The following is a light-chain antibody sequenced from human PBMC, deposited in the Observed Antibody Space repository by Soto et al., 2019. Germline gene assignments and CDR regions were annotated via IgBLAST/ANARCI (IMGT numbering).Light chain of an antibody. CDR1: NSNIGRNP. V-gene: IGLV1-44*01. CDR3: SAWNDSLNGPV. Sequence: QSVLTQPPSASGTPGQRVTMSCSGSNSNIGRNPVNWYQQLPGTAPKVLISSTNQRPSGVPDRFSGSKSGTSASLAISGLQSEDEADYYCSAWNDSLNGPVFGGGTKLTDL. J-gene: IGLJ3*02. CDR2: STN.